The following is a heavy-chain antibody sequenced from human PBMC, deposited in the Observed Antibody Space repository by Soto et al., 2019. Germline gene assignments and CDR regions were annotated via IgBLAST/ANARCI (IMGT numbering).Heavy chain of an antibody. V-gene: IGHV1-69*12. CDR2: IIPIFGTA. D-gene: IGHD3-22*01. J-gene: IGHJ5*02. Sequence: QVQLVQSGAEVKKPGSSVKVSCKASGGTFSSYAISWVRQAPGQGLEWMGEIIPIFGTANYAQKFQGRVTITADESTSTAYMELSSLRSEDTAVYYCARDGGPSSGYSPYWFDPWGQGTLVTVSS. CDR1: GGTFSSYA. CDR3: ARDGGPSSGYSPYWFDP.